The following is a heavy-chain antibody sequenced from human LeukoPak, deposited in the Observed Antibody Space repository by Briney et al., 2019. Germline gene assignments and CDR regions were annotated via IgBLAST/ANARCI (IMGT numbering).Heavy chain of an antibody. CDR1: GYRITSYW. D-gene: IGHD5-18*01. CDR3: ARRGGGGYSYGYDYFDY. Sequence: GESLKISCKGSGYRITSYWIAWVRQMPGKGLEWMVIIYPGDAEKRYSPSFQGQVIISVDKSITTAYLQWSSRQASDAAIYYCARRGGGGYSYGYDYFDYWGQGTLVTVAS. V-gene: IGHV5-51*01. CDR2: IYPGDAEK. J-gene: IGHJ4*02.